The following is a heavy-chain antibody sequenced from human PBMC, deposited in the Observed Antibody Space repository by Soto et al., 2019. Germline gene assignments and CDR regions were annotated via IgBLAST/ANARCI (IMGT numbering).Heavy chain of an antibody. Sequence: PSQTLSLTCSVSGGSLSSSSYYGGWIRQPPGKGLEWIGSIYYSGSTYYNPSLKSRVTISVDTSKNQFSLKLSSVTAADTAVYYCARQLSTIFGVARPAFDIWGQGTMVT. V-gene: IGHV4-39*01. CDR3: ARQLSTIFGVARPAFDI. CDR1: GGSLSSSSYY. J-gene: IGHJ3*02. CDR2: IYYSGST. D-gene: IGHD3-3*01.